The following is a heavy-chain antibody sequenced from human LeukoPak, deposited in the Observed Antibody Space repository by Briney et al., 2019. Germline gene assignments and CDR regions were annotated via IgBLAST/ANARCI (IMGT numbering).Heavy chain of an antibody. V-gene: IGHV1-18*01. D-gene: IGHD3-3*01. CDR1: GYTFTSYG. CDR2: ISAYNGNT. CDR3: ARSPFLEWLLSFFDY. J-gene: IGHJ4*02. Sequence: ASVKVSCKASGYTFTSYGISWVRQAPGQGLEWMGWISAYNGNTNYAQKLQGRVNMTTDTSTSTAHMELRSLRSDDTAVYYCARSPFLEWLLSFFDYWGQGTLVTVSS.